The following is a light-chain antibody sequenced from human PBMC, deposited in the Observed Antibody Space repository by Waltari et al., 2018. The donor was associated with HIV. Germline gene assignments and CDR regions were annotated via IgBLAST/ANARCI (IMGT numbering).Light chain of an antibody. J-gene: IGLJ2*01. Sequence: SYELTQPPSASVSPGKTASITCSRDKLRDTFDCWCLQQPGQSPVLVIYEDNKRPSGIPERFSGSNSGNTATLTITGTQAMDEGDYYCQAWDSSIVVFGGGTKLTVL. CDR1: KLRDTF. CDR3: QAWDSSIVV. V-gene: IGLV3-1*01. CDR2: EDN.